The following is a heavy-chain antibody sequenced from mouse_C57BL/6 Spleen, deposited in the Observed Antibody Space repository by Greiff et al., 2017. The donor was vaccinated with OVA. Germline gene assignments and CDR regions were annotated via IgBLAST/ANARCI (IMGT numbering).Heavy chain of an antibody. J-gene: IGHJ3*01. CDR1: GYTFTSYG. CDR2: IYPRSGNT. V-gene: IGHV1-81*01. CDR3: ARWLEGAY. Sequence: VQLQQSGAELARPGASVKLSCKASGYTFTSYGISWVKQRTGQGLEWIGEIYPRSGNTYYNEKFKGKATLTADKSSRTAYMELRSLTSEDSAVYFCARWLEGAYWGQGTLVTVSA. D-gene: IGHD2-2*01.